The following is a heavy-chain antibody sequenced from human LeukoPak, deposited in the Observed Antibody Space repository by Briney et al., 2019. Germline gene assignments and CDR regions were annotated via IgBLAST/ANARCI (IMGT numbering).Heavy chain of an antibody. CDR2: ISAYNVNT. CDR3: ARQHSSGYYSPHYYYGMDV. D-gene: IGHD3-22*01. CDR1: GYTFTSYG. Sequence: GASVKVSCKASGYTFTSYGISWVRQAPGQGLEWMGWISAYNVNTNDAQKLQGRVTMTTDTSTTTAYMELRSLRSDDTAVYYCARQHSSGYYSPHYYYGMDVWGQGTTVTVSS. V-gene: IGHV1-18*01. J-gene: IGHJ6*02.